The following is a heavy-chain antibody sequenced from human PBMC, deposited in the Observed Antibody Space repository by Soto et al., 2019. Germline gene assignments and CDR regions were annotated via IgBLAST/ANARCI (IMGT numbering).Heavy chain of an antibody. CDR3: AKESEPEYYYDSSRFDY. J-gene: IGHJ4*02. Sequence: GGSLRLSCAASGFTFSSYAMSWVRQAPGKGLEWVSAISGSGGSTYYADSVKGRFTISRDNSKNTLYLQMNSLRAEDTAVYYCAKESEPEYYYDSSRFDYWGQGTLVTVSS. CDR2: ISGSGGST. CDR1: GFTFSSYA. D-gene: IGHD3-22*01. V-gene: IGHV3-23*01.